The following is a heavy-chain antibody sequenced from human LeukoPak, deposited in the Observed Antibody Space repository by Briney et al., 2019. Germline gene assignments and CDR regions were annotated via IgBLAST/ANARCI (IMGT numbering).Heavy chain of an antibody. V-gene: IGHV1-69*13. Sequence: ASVKVSCKASGGTFSSYAISWVRQAPGQGLEWMGGIIPIFGTANYAQKFQGRVTITADESTSTAYMELSSLRSDDTAVYYCAREGLGELTLDCWGQGTLVTVSS. CDR3: AREGLGELTLDC. CDR2: IIPIFGTA. J-gene: IGHJ4*02. CDR1: GGTFSSYA. D-gene: IGHD3-16*01.